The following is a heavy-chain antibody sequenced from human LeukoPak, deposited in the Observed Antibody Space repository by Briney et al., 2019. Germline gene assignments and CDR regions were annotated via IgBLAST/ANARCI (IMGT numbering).Heavy chain of an antibody. CDR2: INQSGST. V-gene: IGHV4-34*01. D-gene: IGHD4/OR15-4a*01. J-gene: IGHJ4*02. CDR3: ARVGALLPFDY. Sequence: PSETLSLTCAVYGGSFSGYYWSWIRQPPGKGLEWIGEINQSGSTNYNPSLKSRVTISVDTSKNQLSLKLTSVTAADTAVYYCARVGALLPFDYWGQGILVTVSS. CDR1: GGSFSGYY.